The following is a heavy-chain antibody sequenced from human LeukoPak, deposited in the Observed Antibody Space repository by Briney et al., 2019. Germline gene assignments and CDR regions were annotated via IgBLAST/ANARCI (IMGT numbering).Heavy chain of an antibody. V-gene: IGHV3-23*01. CDR2: ISDTGGST. CDR1: GFTFSSYA. J-gene: IGHJ4*02. D-gene: IGHD5-18*01. CDR3: ARRSYSYGLDY. Sequence: GGSLRLSCADSGFTFSSYAMSWVRQAPGKGLEWVSAISDTGGSTYFADSVKGRFTISRDNSKNTVYLQMNSLRAEDTAVYYCARRSYSYGLDYWGQGTLVTVSS.